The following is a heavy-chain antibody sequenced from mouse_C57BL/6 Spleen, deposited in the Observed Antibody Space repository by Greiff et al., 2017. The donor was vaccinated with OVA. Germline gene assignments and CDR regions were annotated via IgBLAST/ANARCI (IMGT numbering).Heavy chain of an antibody. Sequence: QVQLQQSGAELVKPGASVKLSCKASGYTFTSYWMHWVKQRPGQGLEWIGMIHPNSGSTNYNEKFKSKATLTVDKSSSTAYMQLSSLTSEDSAVYYCTITTVVARGPSWYFEVWGTGTTVTVSS. J-gene: IGHJ1*03. CDR2: IHPNSGST. CDR3: TITTVVARGPSWYFEV. D-gene: IGHD1-1*01. CDR1: GYTFTSYW. V-gene: IGHV1-64*01.